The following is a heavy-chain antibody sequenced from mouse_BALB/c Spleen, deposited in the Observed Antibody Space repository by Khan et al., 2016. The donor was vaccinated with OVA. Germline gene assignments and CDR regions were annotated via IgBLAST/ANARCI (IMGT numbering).Heavy chain of an antibody. CDR3: TRDRIDY. CDR1: GYTFTTYW. Sequence: VQLQQSGAELAKPGASVKMSCKASGYTFTTYWMHWVNQRPGQGLEWIGYINPTSGYTDYNEKFKDRATLSADRSSSTAYMQLSSLTSEDSAVYYSTRDRIDYWGQGTTLTVSS. CDR2: INPTSGYT. J-gene: IGHJ2*01. V-gene: IGHV1-7*01.